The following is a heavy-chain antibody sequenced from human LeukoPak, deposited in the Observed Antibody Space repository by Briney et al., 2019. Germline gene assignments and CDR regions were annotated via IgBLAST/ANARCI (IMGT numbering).Heavy chain of an antibody. CDR1: GFTFSDYY. CDR3: ARSKYDILTGYGRYYYYGMDV. CDR2: ISSSGSTI. J-gene: IGHJ6*02. V-gene: IGHV3-11*01. D-gene: IGHD3-9*01. Sequence: GGSLRLSCAASGFTFSDYYMSWIRQAPGKGLEWVSYISSSGSTIYYADSVKGRFTISRDNAKNSLYLQMNSLRAEDTAVYYCARSKYDILTGYGRYYYYGMDVWGQGTTVTVSS.